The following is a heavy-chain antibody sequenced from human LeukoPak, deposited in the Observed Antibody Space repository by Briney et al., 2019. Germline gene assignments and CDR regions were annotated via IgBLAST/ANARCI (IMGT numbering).Heavy chain of an antibody. V-gene: IGHV3-30*02. CDR3: AKKEKWFGELSLFDY. Sequence: GGSLRLSCAASGFTFSSYEMDWVRQAPGKGLEWVAFIRYDGSNKYYADSVKGRFTISRDNSKNTLYLQMNSLRAEDTAVYYCAKKEKWFGELSLFDYWGQGTLVTVSS. CDR1: GFTFSSYE. D-gene: IGHD3-10*01. CDR2: IRYDGSNK. J-gene: IGHJ4*02.